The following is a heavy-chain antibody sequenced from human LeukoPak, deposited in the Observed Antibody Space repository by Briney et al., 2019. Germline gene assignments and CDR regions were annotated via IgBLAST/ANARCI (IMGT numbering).Heavy chain of an antibody. CDR2: INPNSGGT. J-gene: IGHJ5*02. V-gene: IGHV1-2*04. CDR3: ARVGPGRIAARSRYWFDP. D-gene: IGHD6-6*01. Sequence: ASVKVSCKASGYTFTGYYMHWVRQAPGQGLEWMGWINPNSGGTNYAQKFQGWVTMTRDTSISTAYMELSRLRSDDTAVYYCARVGPGRIAARSRYWFDPWGQGTLVTVSS. CDR1: GYTFTGYY.